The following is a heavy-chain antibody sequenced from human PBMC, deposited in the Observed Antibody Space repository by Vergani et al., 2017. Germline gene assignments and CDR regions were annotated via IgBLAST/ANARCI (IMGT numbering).Heavy chain of an antibody. CDR2: IKSDGRT. CDR3: TRSECSGTTCYGHYFDL. Sequence: VELLESGGGLAQPGGSLRVPCSASGFRVTTYYMSWVRQAPGKGLEWVSVIKSDGRTSYAESVRGRFTISRDTSRNAVYLQMNILRVEDTGVYYCTRSECSGTTCYGHYFDLWCHGILVTVSS. V-gene: IGHV3-66*02. D-gene: IGHD2-15*01. CDR1: GFRVTTYY. J-gene: IGHJ4*01.